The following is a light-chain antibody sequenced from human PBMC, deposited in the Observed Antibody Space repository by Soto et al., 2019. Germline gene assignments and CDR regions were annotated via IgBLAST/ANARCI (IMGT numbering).Light chain of an antibody. Sequence: EILLTQSPDSLSLSPGDRATLSCRASQSFSSTFFAWYQQKPGQAPSLLIYGASSRATGIPDRFSGSGSGTDFTLTISRLEPDDFAVYYCQQYASSVTFGQGTKVEIK. CDR3: QQYASSVT. J-gene: IGKJ1*01. CDR2: GAS. V-gene: IGKV3-20*01. CDR1: QSFSSTF.